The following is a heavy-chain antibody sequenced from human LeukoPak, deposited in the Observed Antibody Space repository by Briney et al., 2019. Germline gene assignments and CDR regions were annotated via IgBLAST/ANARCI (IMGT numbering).Heavy chain of an antibody. CDR2: INHSGST. J-gene: IGHJ4*02. CDR1: GGSFSGYY. D-gene: IGHD5-12*01. Sequence: PSETLSLTCAVYGGSFSGYYWSWIRQPPGKGLEWIGEINHSGSTNYNPSLKSRVTISVDTSKNQFSLKLSSVTAADTAVYYCARDHRSGLRYSGYDYRRGYFDYWGQGTLVTVSS. V-gene: IGHV4-34*01. CDR3: ARDHRSGLRYSGYDYRRGYFDY.